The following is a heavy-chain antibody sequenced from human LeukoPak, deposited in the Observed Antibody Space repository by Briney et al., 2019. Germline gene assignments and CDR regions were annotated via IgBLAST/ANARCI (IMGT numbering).Heavy chain of an antibody. V-gene: IGHV3-30*03. CDR2: IRYDGRHT. Sequence: GGSLRLSCGASGFKFCSYDMHWVRRAPGKGLEWVAGIRYDGRHTYLAHSLKGRCTIPRDNSKNTLYLQMESLNTEDTAFEYCASDRRGWPYWGQGTQVTVSS. D-gene: IGHD6-19*01. J-gene: IGHJ4*02. CDR1: GFKFCSYD. CDR3: ASDRRGWPY.